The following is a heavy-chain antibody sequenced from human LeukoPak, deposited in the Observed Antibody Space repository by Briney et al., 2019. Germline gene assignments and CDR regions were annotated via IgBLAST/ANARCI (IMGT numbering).Heavy chain of an antibody. Sequence: GASVKVSCKASGYTFTNYYMHWVRQAPGQGLEWMGIINPSGGSTSYAQKFQGRVTMTRDTSTSTVYMELSSLRSEDTAVYYCARDPPGYYYGGNSTVGAFDIWGQGTMVTVSS. CDR1: GYTFTNYY. D-gene: IGHD4-23*01. J-gene: IGHJ3*02. V-gene: IGHV1-46*01. CDR2: INPSGGST. CDR3: ARDPPGYYYGGNSTVGAFDI.